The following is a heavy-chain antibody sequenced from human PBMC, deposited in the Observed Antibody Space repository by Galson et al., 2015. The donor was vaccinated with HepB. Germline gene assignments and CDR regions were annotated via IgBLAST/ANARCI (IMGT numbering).Heavy chain of an antibody. CDR2: IVVGSGNT. Sequence: SVKVSCKASGFTFTSSAVQWVRQARGQRLEWIGWIVVGSGNTNYAQKFQERDTITRDMSTSTAYMELSSLRSEDTAVYYCAAAEGIMITFGGVSWGQGTLVTVSS. D-gene: IGHD3-16*01. J-gene: IGHJ5*02. CDR3: AAAEGIMITFGGVS. CDR1: GFTFTSSA. V-gene: IGHV1-58*01.